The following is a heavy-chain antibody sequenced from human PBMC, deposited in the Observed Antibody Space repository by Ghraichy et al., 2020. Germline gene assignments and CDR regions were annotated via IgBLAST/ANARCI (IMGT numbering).Heavy chain of an antibody. CDR1: GFTFSSYA. CDR2: ISYDGSNK. D-gene: IGHD3-3*01. Sequence: GGSLRLSCAASGFTFSSYAMHWVRQAPGKGLEWVAVISYDGSNKYYADSVKGRFTISRDNSKNTLYLQMNSLRAEDTAVYYCARDKDFWSGYLWEAFDIWGQGTMVTVSS. J-gene: IGHJ3*02. CDR3: ARDKDFWSGYLWEAFDI. V-gene: IGHV3-30*01.